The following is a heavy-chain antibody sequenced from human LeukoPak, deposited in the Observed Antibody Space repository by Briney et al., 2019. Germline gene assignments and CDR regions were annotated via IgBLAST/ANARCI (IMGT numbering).Heavy chain of an antibody. CDR1: GGSISSYY. D-gene: IGHD3-10*01. J-gene: IGHJ5*02. CDR2: IYYSGST. Sequence: SETLSLTCTVSGGSISSYYWSWIRQPPGKGLEWIGYIYYSGSTNYNPSLKSRVTISVDTSKNQFSLKLSPVTAADTAVYYCARQRITIAWFDPWGQGTLVTVSS. V-gene: IGHV4-59*08. CDR3: ARQRITIAWFDP.